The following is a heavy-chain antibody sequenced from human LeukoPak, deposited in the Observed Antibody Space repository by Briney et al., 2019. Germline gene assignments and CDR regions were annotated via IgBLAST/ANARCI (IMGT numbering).Heavy chain of an antibody. D-gene: IGHD2-21*01. CDR3: ARDDCGGDCYSN. V-gene: IGHV4-34*01. CDR2: INHSGST. CDR1: GGSFSGYY. J-gene: IGHJ4*02. Sequence: SETLSLTCADYGGSFSGYYWSWIRQPPGKGLEWIGEINHSGSTNHNPSLKSRVTISVDTSKNQFSLKLSSVTAADTAVYYCARDDCGGDCYSNWGQGTLVTVSS.